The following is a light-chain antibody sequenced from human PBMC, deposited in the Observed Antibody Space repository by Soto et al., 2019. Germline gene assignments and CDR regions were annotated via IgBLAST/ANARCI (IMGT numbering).Light chain of an antibody. CDR1: QSVSSSY. Sequence: TQARSILSASVGDGVTLYCRASQSVSSSYLAWYQQKPGQAPRLLIYGASSRATGIPDRFSGSGSGTDFILIINRLEPEDFAVYYCQQYGRSPLTFGGGTKVDIK. V-gene: IGKV3-20*01. CDR3: QQYGRSPLT. J-gene: IGKJ4*01. CDR2: GAS.